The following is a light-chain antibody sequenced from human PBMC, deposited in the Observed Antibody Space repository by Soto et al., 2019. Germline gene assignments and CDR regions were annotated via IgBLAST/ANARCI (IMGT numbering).Light chain of an antibody. CDR3: QQYHAYST. CDR2: LAS. CDR1: QSIHTW. Sequence: DIQMTQSPSTLSASVGDTVAITCRASQSIHTWLAWYQLKPGQAPNLLIQLASTLQSGVPSRFSGSGFGTEFTLTIRSLQPEDVATYYCQQYHAYSTFGQGTKVEIK. J-gene: IGKJ2*01. V-gene: IGKV1-5*01.